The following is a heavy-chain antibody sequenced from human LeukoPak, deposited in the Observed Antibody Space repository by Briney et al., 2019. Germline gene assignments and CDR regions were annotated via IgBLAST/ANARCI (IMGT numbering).Heavy chain of an antibody. J-gene: IGHJ4*02. CDR2: IKQDGSEK. V-gene: IGHV3-7*01. CDR3: ARDEIDYGGGDY. D-gene: IGHD4-23*01. CDR1: GFTFSSYA. Sequence: PGGSLRLSCAASGFTFSSYAMSWVRQAPGKGLEWVANIKQDGSEKYYVDSVKGRFTISRDNAKNSLYLQMNSLRAEDTAVYYCARDEIDYGGGDYWGQGTLVTVSS.